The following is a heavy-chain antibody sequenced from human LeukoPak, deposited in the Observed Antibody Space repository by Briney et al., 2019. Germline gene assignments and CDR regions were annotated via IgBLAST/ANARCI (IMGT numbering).Heavy chain of an antibody. J-gene: IGHJ4*02. D-gene: IGHD3-16*01. Sequence: GGSLRLSCAASGFTFNNYGMSWVRQAPGKGLEWVSAISGSGSSTYYADSVKGRFTISRDNSKNTLYLQMNSLRAEDTAVYYCAKDLRFNYVWEAGYWGQGTLVTVSS. CDR1: GFTFNNYG. CDR2: ISGSGSST. CDR3: AKDLRFNYVWEAGY. V-gene: IGHV3-23*01.